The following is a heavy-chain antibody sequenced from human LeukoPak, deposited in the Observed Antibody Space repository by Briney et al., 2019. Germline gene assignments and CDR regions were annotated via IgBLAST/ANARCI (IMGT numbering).Heavy chain of an antibody. CDR1: GFTFSSYW. J-gene: IGHJ4*02. V-gene: IGHV3-7*01. D-gene: IGHD6-25*01. Sequence: GGSLRLSCAASGFTFSSYWMSWVRQAPGKGLEWVANIKQDGSEKYYVDSVKGRFTISRDNSKNTLYLQMNSLRAEDTAVYYCAKGGQRLAFDYWGQGTLVTVSS. CDR3: AKGGQRLAFDY. CDR2: IKQDGSEK.